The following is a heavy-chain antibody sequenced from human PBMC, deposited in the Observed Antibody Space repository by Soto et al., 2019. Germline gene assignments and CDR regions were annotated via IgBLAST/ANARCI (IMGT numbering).Heavy chain of an antibody. CDR3: ASDTAVPAAIPGYYYYGMDV. CDR2: ISSSSSYI. V-gene: IGHV3-21*01. Sequence: GGSLRLSCAASGFTFTRYSMNWVRQAPGKGLEWVSSISSSSSYIYYADSVKGRFTISRDNAKNSLYLQMNSLRAEDTAVYYCASDTAVPAAIPGYYYYGMDVWGQGTTVTVSS. CDR1: GFTFTRYS. D-gene: IGHD2-2*02. J-gene: IGHJ6*02.